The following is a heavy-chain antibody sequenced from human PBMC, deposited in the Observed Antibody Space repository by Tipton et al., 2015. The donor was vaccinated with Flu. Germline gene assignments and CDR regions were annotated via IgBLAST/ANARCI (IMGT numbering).Heavy chain of an antibody. Sequence: SLRLSCAASGFTFYRHGMHWVRQAPGKGLEWVATISFDGSDKYYADSVKGRFTVSRDNSKKTVYLQMNSLRVEDTAVYFCAKEIFEVTGKLSFRGPLYNNHYAMDVWGQGTTVTVSS. CDR1: GFTFYRHG. D-gene: IGHD3-16*02. J-gene: IGHJ6*02. CDR3: AKEIFEVTGKLSFRGPLYNNHYAMDV. V-gene: IGHV3-30*18. CDR2: ISFDGSDK.